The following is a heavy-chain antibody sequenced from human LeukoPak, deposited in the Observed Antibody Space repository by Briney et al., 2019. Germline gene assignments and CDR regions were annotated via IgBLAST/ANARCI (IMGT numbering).Heavy chain of an antibody. J-gene: IGHJ6*03. D-gene: IGHD1-26*01. Sequence: PSQTLSLTCTVSGGSISSGSYYWSWIRQPAGKGLEWIGRIYTSGSTNYNPSLKSRVTISVDTSKNQFSLKLSSVTAADTAVYYCARASGYYMDVWGKGTTVTVSS. CDR2: IYTSGST. CDR1: GGSISSGSYY. V-gene: IGHV4-61*02. CDR3: ARASGYYMDV.